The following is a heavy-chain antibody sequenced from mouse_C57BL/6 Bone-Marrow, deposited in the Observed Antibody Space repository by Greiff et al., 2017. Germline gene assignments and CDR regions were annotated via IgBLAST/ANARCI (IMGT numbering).Heavy chain of an antibody. Sequence: EVKVVESGGDLVKPGGSLKLSCAASGFTFSSYGMPWVRQTPDKRLEWVATISSGGSYTYYTDSVKGRFTISRDNAKNTLYLQLSSLKSEDTAMYHCARRYYYGSSLVYFDVWGTGTTVTVSS. D-gene: IGHD1-1*01. J-gene: IGHJ1*03. CDR1: GFTFSSYG. CDR2: ISSGGSYT. V-gene: IGHV5-6*02. CDR3: ARRYYYGSSLVYFDV.